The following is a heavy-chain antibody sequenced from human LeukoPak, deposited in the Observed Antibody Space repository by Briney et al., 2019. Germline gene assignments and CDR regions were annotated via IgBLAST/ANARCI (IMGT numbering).Heavy chain of an antibody. V-gene: IGHV3-15*01. CDR2: IKSKTDGGTT. D-gene: IGHD1-1*01. CDR1: GFTFSNAW. CDR3: RFIQLESYFDY. Sequence: GGSLRLSCAASGFTFSNAWMSWVRQAPGKGLEWVGRIKSKTDGGTTDYAAPVKGRFTISRDDSKNTLYLQMNSLKTEDTAVYYCRFIQLESYFDYWGQGTLVTVSS. J-gene: IGHJ4*02.